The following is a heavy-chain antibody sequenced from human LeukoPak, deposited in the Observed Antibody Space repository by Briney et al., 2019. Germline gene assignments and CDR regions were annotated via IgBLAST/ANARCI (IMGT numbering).Heavy chain of an antibody. J-gene: IGHJ4*02. CDR3: ARDGPLSGYYFDY. CDR2: IKQDGSEK. Sequence: PGGSLRLSCAASGFTFSSYWMSWVRQAPGKGLEWVANIKQDGSEKYYVDSVKGRFTISRDNAKNSLYLQMNSLRAEDTAVYYCARDGPLSGYYFDYWGQGTLVTVSS. CDR1: GFTFSSYW. D-gene: IGHD3-22*01. V-gene: IGHV3-7*01.